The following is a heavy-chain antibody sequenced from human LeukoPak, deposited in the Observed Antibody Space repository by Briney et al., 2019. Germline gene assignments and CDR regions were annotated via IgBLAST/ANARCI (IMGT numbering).Heavy chain of an antibody. J-gene: IGHJ4*02. CDR1: GGSVSGFY. CDR2: INHSGST. D-gene: IGHD1-26*01. Sequence: SETLSPTCAVYGGSVSGFYWIWIRQTPGKGLEWIGEINHSGSTNYNPSLKSRVTISVDTSKNQFSLNLRSVTAADTAVYYCARGRGGTYRLDYWGQGTLVPVSS. CDR3: ARGRGGTYRLDY. V-gene: IGHV4-34*01.